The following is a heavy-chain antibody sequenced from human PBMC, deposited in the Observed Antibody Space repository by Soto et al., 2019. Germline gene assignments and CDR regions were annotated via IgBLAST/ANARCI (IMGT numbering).Heavy chain of an antibody. D-gene: IGHD2-15*01. Sequence: QVTLKESGPVLVKPTETLTLTCTVSGFSLSNARMGVSWIRQPPGKALEWLAHIFSNDEKSYSTSLKSRLTISKDTSKSQVVLTMTNMDTVDTATYYCARMSIVVVVAANYYYGMDVWGQGTTVSVSS. CDR1: GFSLSNARMG. V-gene: IGHV2-26*01. J-gene: IGHJ6*02. CDR2: IFSNDEK. CDR3: ARMSIVVVVAANYYYGMDV.